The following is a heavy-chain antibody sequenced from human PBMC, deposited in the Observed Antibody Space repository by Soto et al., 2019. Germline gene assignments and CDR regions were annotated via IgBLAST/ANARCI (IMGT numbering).Heavy chain of an antibody. Sequence: SETLSLTCTVSGGSISSGDYYWSWIRQPPGKGLEWIGYIYHSGSTNYNPSLKSRVTISVDTSKNQFSLKLSSVTAADTAVYYCARWYGGSLDYWGQGTLVTVSS. D-gene: IGHD4-17*01. CDR3: ARWYGGSLDY. CDR1: GGSISSGDYY. V-gene: IGHV4-30-4*02. CDR2: IYHSGST. J-gene: IGHJ4*02.